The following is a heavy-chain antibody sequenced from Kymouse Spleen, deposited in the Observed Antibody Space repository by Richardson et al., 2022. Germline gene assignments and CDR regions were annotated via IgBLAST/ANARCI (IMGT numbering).Heavy chain of an antibody. D-gene: IGHD3-10*01. Sequence: QVQLQESGPGLVKPSQTLSLTCTVSGGSISSGGYYWSWIRQHPGKGLEWIGYIYYSGSTYYNPSLKSRVTISVDTSKNQFSLKLSSVTAADTAVYYCARDNYYGSGTLGGITGTTKDYYYGMDVWGQGTTVTVSS. CDR1: GGSISSGGYY. J-gene: IGHJ6*02. CDR3: ARDNYYGSGTLGGITGTTKDYYYGMDV. CDR2: IYYSGST. V-gene: IGHV4-31*03.